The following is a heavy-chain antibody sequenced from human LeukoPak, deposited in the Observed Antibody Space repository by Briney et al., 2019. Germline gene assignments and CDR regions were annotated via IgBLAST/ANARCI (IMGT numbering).Heavy chain of an antibody. V-gene: IGHV3-30*18. J-gene: IGHJ4*02. CDR1: GFTFSNYD. CDR2: ISHDGSNK. Sequence: PGRSLRLSCAASGFTFSNYDMHWVRQAPGKGLEWVALISHDGSNKNYADSVKGRFTISRDNSKRTVYLQMNSLRGEDTAVYYCAKSLDTSSWYYFGYWGQGTLVTVSS. D-gene: IGHD6-13*01. CDR3: AKSLDTSSWYYFGY.